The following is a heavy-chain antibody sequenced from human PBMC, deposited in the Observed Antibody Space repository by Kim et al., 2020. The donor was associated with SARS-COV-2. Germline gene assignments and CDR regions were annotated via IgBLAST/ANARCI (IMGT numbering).Heavy chain of an antibody. D-gene: IGHD3-3*01. V-gene: IGHV3-49*02. CDR2: T. CDR3: TRDDFWSGYYKF. Sequence: TQYAASVKGRFSNSRDDSKSIAYLQMNSLKTEDTAVYYCTRDDFWSGYYKFWGQGTLVTVSS. J-gene: IGHJ4*02.